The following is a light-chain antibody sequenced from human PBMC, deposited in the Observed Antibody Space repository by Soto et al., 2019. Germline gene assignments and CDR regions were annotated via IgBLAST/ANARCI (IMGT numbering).Light chain of an antibody. CDR3: QHYGSTPLT. CDR1: QSVCSRC. Sequence: EIVLTQSPGTLSLSPGEGGTLSCRASQSVCSRCLAWYQQKPGQAPRLLIFGASSRATGIPDTFSGSGSGTDITLTIGRLEPEDPAVYYCQHYGSTPLTFGQGTKVEI. CDR2: GAS. J-gene: IGKJ1*01. V-gene: IGKV3-20*01.